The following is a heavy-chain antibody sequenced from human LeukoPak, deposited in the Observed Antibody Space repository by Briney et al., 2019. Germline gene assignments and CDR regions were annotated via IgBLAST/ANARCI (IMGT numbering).Heavy chain of an antibody. CDR2: IWYDGSNK. CDR3: ARDLLPPYSSGWSHRLYYYYGMDV. Sequence: GRSLRLSCAASGFTFSSYGMHWVRQAPGKGLEWVAVIWYDGSNKYYADSVKGRFTISRDNSKNTLYLQMNSLRAEDTAVYYCARDLLPPYSSGWSHRLYYYYGMDVWGQGTTVTVSS. CDR1: GFTFSSYG. D-gene: IGHD6-13*01. V-gene: IGHV3-33*01. J-gene: IGHJ6*02.